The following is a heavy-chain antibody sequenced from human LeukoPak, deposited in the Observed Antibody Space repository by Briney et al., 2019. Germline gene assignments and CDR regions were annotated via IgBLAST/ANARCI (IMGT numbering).Heavy chain of an antibody. J-gene: IGHJ4*02. Sequence: GESLRLSCAASGFTFTNAWMSWVRQAAGKGLEWVGRIKSKSDGGTTDYAAPVKGRFTFSRDDSKNTLYLHMNSLKTEDTAVYYCTTGVGTSDYWGQGTLVTVSS. D-gene: IGHD4-23*01. V-gene: IGHV3-15*01. CDR1: GFTFTNAW. CDR2: IKSKSDGGTT. CDR3: TTGVGTSDY.